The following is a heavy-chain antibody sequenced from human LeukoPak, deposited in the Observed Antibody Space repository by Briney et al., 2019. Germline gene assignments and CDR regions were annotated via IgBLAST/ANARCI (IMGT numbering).Heavy chain of an antibody. J-gene: IGHJ4*02. D-gene: IGHD1-26*01. CDR2: VYYSGRT. Sequence: SETLSLTCTVSGGSISTYYWNWIRQPPGKGLEWIGYVYYSGRTNYNPSLKSRVTISIDTSKSQFSLKLSSVTAADTAVYYCARHDQGGATTLDYWGQGTLVTVSS. V-gene: IGHV4-59*01. CDR3: ARHDQGGATTLDY. CDR1: GGSISTYY.